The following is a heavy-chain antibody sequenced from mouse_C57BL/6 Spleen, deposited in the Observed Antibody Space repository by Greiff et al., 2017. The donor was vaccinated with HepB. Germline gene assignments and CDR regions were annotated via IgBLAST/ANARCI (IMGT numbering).Heavy chain of an antibody. CDR3: ARSLYDGYPFAY. D-gene: IGHD2-3*01. Sequence: VQLQQSGPELVKPGASVKISCKASGYAFSSSWMNWVKQRPGKGLEWIGRIYPGDGDTNYNGKFKGKATLTADKSSSTAYMQLSSLTSEDSAVYVCARSLYDGYPFAYWGQGTLVTVSA. V-gene: IGHV1-82*01. CDR2: IYPGDGDT. J-gene: IGHJ3*01. CDR1: GYAFSSSW.